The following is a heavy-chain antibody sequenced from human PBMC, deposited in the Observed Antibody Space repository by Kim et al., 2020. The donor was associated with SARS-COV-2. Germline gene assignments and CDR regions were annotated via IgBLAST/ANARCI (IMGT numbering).Heavy chain of an antibody. Sequence: GESLKISCKGSGYSFTSYWIGWVHQMPGKGLEWMGIIYPGDSDTRYSPSFEGHVTISADKYISTAYLQWSSLKASDTAMYYCGRHVGTSARQYYYSYGMDVWGQGTTVTVSS. D-gene: IGHD2-8*02. V-gene: IGHV5-51*07. J-gene: IGHJ6*02. CDR1: GYSFTSYW. CDR3: GRHVGTSARQYYYSYGMDV. CDR2: IYPGDSDT.